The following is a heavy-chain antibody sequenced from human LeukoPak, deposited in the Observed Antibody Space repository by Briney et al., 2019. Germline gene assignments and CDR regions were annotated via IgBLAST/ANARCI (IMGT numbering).Heavy chain of an antibody. CDR1: GYTFTSYY. CDR3: ARVGATHYYDSSGYPITYFDY. CDR2: INPSGGST. V-gene: IGHV1-46*01. J-gene: IGHJ4*02. Sequence: ASVKVSCKASGYTFTSYYMHWVRQAPGQGLEWMGIINPSGGSTSYAQKFQGRVTMTRDMSTSTVYMELSSLRSEDTAVYYCARVGATHYYDSSGYPITYFDYWGQGTLVTVSS. D-gene: IGHD3-22*01.